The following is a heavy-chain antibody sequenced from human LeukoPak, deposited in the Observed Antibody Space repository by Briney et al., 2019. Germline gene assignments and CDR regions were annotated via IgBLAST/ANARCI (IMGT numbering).Heavy chain of an antibody. J-gene: IGHJ4*02. V-gene: IGHV1-8*01. CDR2: MNPNSGNT. CDR3: ARVISVLGDCREGYNCFDY. Sequence: ASVNDSCKESVDTFTKYDIYWVREAAGQGSEWVGGMNPNSGNTGNAQKFHRRVTITKDTSIRAHYLELSSLRADETAVYYCARVISVLGDCREGYNCFDYWGQGTLVTVSS. D-gene: IGHD5-24*01. CDR1: VDTFTKYD.